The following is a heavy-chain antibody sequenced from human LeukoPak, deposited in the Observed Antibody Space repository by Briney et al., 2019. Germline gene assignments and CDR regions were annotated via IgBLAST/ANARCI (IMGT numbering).Heavy chain of an antibody. CDR3: ARGNDVLDSSSWFDY. Sequence: SETLSLTCTVSGGSISSYYWSWIRQPPGKGLEWIGYIYYSGSANYNPSLKSRVTISVDTSKNQFSLKLRSVTAADTAVYYCARGNDVLDSSSWFDYWGQGTLVTVSS. CDR2: IYYSGSA. J-gene: IGHJ4*02. D-gene: IGHD6-13*01. V-gene: IGHV4-59*01. CDR1: GGSISSYY.